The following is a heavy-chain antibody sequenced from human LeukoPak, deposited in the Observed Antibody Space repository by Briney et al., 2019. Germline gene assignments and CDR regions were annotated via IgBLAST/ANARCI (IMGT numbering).Heavy chain of an antibody. J-gene: IGHJ5*02. D-gene: IGHD1-26*01. CDR3: ASGRGRSWFDP. CDR2: MQPSCGAT. Sequence: GASVKVSCTASGYTFTAYNIHWVRQAPGQGLEWMGWMQPSCGATNYAQKFQGRVTMTGDTSISTAYMELSRLTSDDTAFYYCASGRGRSWFDPWGRGTLVTVSS. CDR1: GYTFTAYN. V-gene: IGHV1-2*02.